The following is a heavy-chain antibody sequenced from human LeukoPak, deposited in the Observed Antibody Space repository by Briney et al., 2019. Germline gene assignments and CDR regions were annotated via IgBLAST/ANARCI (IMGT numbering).Heavy chain of an antibody. CDR3: ARGGSRMTTFYIIDY. CDR1: GYTFTSYA. CDR2: INAGNGNT. Sequence: ASVKVSCKASGYTFTSYAIHWVRQAPGQRLEWMGWINAGNGNTRYSQKFQGRVTITRDTSANTAYMELSSLRFEDTAVYYCARGGSRMTTFYIIDYWGQGTLVTVSP. V-gene: IGHV1-3*01. D-gene: IGHD4-11*01. J-gene: IGHJ4*02.